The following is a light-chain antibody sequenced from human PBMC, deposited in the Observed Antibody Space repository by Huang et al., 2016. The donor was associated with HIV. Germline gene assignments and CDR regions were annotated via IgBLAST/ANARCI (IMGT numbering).Light chain of an antibody. CDR1: QSFTTW. CDR2: DVS. CDR3: QQYDGYPWT. V-gene: IGKV1-5*01. Sequence: DIQMTQSPSTLPASVGDRVTITCRASQSFTTWLAWYQQKPGKAPKLLIYDVSSLESGVPSRFSGSGSGTEFTLTISSRQPDDFATYYCQQYDGYPWTFGQGTKVEIK. J-gene: IGKJ1*01.